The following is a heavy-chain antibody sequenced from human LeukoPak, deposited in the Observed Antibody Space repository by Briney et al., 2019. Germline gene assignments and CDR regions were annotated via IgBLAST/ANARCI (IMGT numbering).Heavy chain of an antibody. D-gene: IGHD6-19*01. J-gene: IGHJ4*02. V-gene: IGHV4-39*07. Sequence: SETLSLTCTVSGGSISSSSYYWGWIRQPPGKGLEWIGSIYYSGSTYYNPSLKSRVTISVDTSKNQFSLKLSSVTAADTAVYYCARGHSSGWYKHALDYWGQGTLVTVSS. CDR2: IYYSGST. CDR3: ARGHSSGWYKHALDY. CDR1: GGSISSSSYY.